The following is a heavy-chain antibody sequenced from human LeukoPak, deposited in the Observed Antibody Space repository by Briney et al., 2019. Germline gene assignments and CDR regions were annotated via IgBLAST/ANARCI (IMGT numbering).Heavy chain of an antibody. V-gene: IGHV4-39*07. J-gene: IGHJ4*02. CDR1: GGSISSSSYY. D-gene: IGHD6-19*01. CDR3: ARVRAVAGTPPDY. CDR2: IYYSGST. Sequence: SETLSLTCTVSGGSISSSSYYWGWIRQPPGKGLEWIGSIYYSGSTYYNPPLKSRVTISVDTSKNQFSLKLSSVTAADTAVYYCARVRAVAGTPPDYWGQGTLVTVSS.